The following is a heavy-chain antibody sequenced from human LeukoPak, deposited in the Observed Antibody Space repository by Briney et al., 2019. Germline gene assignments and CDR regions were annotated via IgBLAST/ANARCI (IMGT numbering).Heavy chain of an antibody. Sequence: ASVKVSCKASGYTLTTQSMNWVRQAPGQGLEWMGWINTDTGSSTYAQGFTGRFVFSLDTSVSTAYLQISSLKAEDTAVYYCAREGRDGYNFGTLDYWGQGTLVTVSS. CDR1: GYTLTTQS. D-gene: IGHD5-24*01. CDR2: INTDTGSS. V-gene: IGHV7-4-1*02. J-gene: IGHJ4*02. CDR3: AREGRDGYNFGTLDY.